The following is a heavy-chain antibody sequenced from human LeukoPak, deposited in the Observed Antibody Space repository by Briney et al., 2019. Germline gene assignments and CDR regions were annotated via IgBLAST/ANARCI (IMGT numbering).Heavy chain of an antibody. CDR2: IIPIFGTA. V-gene: IGHV1-69*13. J-gene: IGHJ4*02. Sequence: SVKVSCKASGYTFTSYDINWVRQAPGQGLEWMGGIIPIFGTANYAQKFQGRVTITADESTSTAYMELSSLRSEDTAVYYCARDLGIVVEYYFDYWGQGTLVTVSS. CDR3: ARDLGIVVEYYFDY. CDR1: GYTFTSYD. D-gene: IGHD2-15*01.